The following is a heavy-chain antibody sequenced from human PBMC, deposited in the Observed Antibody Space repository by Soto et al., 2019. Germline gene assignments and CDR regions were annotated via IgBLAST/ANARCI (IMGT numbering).Heavy chain of an antibody. CDR3: ARPLGYDPTRSRYYYYYGMDV. J-gene: IGHJ6*02. Sequence: ASVKVSCKASGYTFTSYGTSWVRQAPGQGLEWMGWISAYNGNTNYAQKLQGRATMTTDTSTSTAYMELRSLRSDDTAVYYCARPLGYDPTRSRYYYYYGMDVWGQGTTITVSS. CDR1: GYTFTSYG. CDR2: ISAYNGNT. V-gene: IGHV1-18*04. D-gene: IGHD3-22*01.